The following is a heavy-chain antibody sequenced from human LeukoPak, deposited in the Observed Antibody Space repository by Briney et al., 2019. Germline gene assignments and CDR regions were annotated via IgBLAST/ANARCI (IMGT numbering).Heavy chain of an antibody. CDR2: ITNDGSST. CDR3: ARDPAGGAYDL. V-gene: IGHV3-74*01. J-gene: IGHJ3*01. CDR1: GLTFSSHW. Sequence: GGSLRLSCAASGLTFSSHWMHWVRQAPGKGLVWVSRITNDGSSTTYADSVKGRFTISRDNAKNMLYLQMNSPRAEDTAVYYCARDPAGGAYDLWGHGTMVTVSS.